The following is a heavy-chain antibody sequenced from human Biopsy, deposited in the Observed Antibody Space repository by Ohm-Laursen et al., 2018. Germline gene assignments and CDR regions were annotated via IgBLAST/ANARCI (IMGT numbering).Heavy chain of an antibody. D-gene: IGHD4-17*01. CDR2: INQAGTT. J-gene: IGHJ4*02. CDR1: GKTFSDYQ. Sequence: TLSLTCAVFGKTFSDYQWSWIRQPPGKGLEWIGQINQAGTTNYNPSLKSRVSISADASKYEFSLRLISVTAADTAVYFCGNEVYGRDYWGLGARVTVSS. V-gene: IGHV4-34*08. CDR3: GNEVYGRDY.